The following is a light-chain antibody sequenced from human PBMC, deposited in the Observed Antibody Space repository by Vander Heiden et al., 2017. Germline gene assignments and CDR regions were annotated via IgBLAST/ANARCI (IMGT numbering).Light chain of an antibody. V-gene: IGLV2-14*03. CDR1: SRHVGGYDY. CDR2: DVT. J-gene: IGLJ1*01. CDR3: SSYTSSSTLV. Sequence: QSALTQPAPVSGSPGQSLTISCTGTSRHVGGYDYVSWFQHHPGKAPKLMIYDVTNRPSGVSNRFSGSKSGNTASLTISGLQAEDEGDYYCSSYTSSSTLVFGTGTRVTVL.